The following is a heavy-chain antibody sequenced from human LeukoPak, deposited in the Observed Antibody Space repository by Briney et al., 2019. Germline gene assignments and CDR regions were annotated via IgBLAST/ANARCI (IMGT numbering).Heavy chain of an antibody. CDR3: ASYLYYYDYTSYYFDF. J-gene: IGHJ4*02. Sequence: SETQSLTCTVSGGPISSSGYYWGWIRQPPGKGLEWIGTFYYSGSTNYNPPLESRVTISVDTSKNQFSLKLNSVTAADTAVYYCASYLYYYDYTSYYFDFWGQGTLVTVSS. CDR2: FYYSGST. D-gene: IGHD3-22*01. CDR1: GGPISSSGYY. V-gene: IGHV4-39*07.